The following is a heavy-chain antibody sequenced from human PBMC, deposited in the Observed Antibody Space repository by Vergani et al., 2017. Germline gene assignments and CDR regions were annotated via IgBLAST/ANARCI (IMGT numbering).Heavy chain of an antibody. CDR3: ARGVSSSNWYQDY. CDR1: GYTFISYA. V-gene: IGHV1-3*01. Sequence: QVQLVQSGAEVKKPGASVKVSCKASGYTFISYAMHWVRQAPGQSLEWMGWVNGGNGNTKYSQKLQGRVTITRDTSANTAYMELSSLRSEDTAVYYCARGVSSSNWYQDYWGQGTLVTVSS. D-gene: IGHD6-13*01. J-gene: IGHJ4*02. CDR2: VNGGNGNT.